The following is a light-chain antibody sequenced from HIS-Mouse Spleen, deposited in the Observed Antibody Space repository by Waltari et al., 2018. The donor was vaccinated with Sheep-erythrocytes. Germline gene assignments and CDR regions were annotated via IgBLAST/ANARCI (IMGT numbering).Light chain of an antibody. V-gene: IGLV2-14*03. Sequence: QSALTQPASVSGSPGQSITISCTGTSSEVGGYNYVSWYQQHPGKAPKLMIYDVSNRPSGVSNRFSGSKSGNTASLTISGLQAEDEADYYCCSYAGSYTLVFGGGTKLTVL. CDR2: DVS. CDR3: CSYAGSYTLV. CDR1: SSEVGGYNY. J-gene: IGLJ2*01.